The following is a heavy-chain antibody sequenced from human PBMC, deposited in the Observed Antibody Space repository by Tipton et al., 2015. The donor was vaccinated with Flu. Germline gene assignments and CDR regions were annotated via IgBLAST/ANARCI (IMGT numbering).Heavy chain of an antibody. CDR2: ISSTGDNT. D-gene: IGHD2/OR15-2a*01. CDR1: GFIFSDYA. V-gene: IGHV3-64*02. CDR3: ARGMNSGLVDV. Sequence: SLRLSCAASGFIFSDYAMHWVRQAPGKGLEYVSAISSTGDNTYYADSVKGRFTISRDNSKNTLYLQMGSLRADDMAVYYCARGMNSGLVDVWGQGTTVTVSS. J-gene: IGHJ6*02.